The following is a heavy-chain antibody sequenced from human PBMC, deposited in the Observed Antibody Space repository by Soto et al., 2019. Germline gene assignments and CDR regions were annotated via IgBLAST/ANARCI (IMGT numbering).Heavy chain of an antibody. D-gene: IGHD2-8*01. CDR2: ISYDGSNK. CDR3: AKEMGLYYYYGMDV. J-gene: IGHJ6*02. CDR1: GFTFSSYG. V-gene: IGHV3-30*18. Sequence: GGSLRLSCAASGFTFSSYGMHWVRQAPGKGLEWVAVISYDGSNKYYADSVKGRFTISRDNSKNTLYLQMNSLRAEDTAVYYCAKEMGLYYYYGMDVWGQGTTVTVSS.